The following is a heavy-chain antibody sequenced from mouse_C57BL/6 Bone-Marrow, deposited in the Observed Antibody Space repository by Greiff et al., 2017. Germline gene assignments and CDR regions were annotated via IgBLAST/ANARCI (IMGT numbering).Heavy chain of an antibody. CDR3: ARSTGPGALDY. Sequence: VQRVESGPGLVAPSQSLSITCTVSGFSLTSYGVDWVRQSPGKGLEWLGVIWGVGSTNYNSALKSRLSISKDNSKSQVFLKMNSMQTDDTAMYYCARSTGPGALDYWGQGTTLTVSS. J-gene: IGHJ2*01. CDR2: IWGVGST. V-gene: IGHV2-6*01. D-gene: IGHD4-1*02. CDR1: GFSLTSYG.